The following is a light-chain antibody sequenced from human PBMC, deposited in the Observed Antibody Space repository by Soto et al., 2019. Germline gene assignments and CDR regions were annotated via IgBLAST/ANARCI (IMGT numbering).Light chain of an antibody. CDR2: GAS. CDR3: QQYNNWPPLT. J-gene: IGKJ4*01. Sequence: EIVMTQSPATLSVSPGERATLSCRASQSVSSNLAWYQQKPGQAPRLFIYGASTRATGIPARFSGSGSGTEFTLTISSPQSEDFAVYYCQQYNNWPPLTFGGGTKVEIK. V-gene: IGKV3-15*01. CDR1: QSVSSN.